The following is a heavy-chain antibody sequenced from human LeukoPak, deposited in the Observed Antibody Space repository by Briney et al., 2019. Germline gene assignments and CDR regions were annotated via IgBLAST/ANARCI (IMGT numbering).Heavy chain of an antibody. CDR2: IYYSGST. CDR3: ARGGGYSYGFRSWFDP. J-gene: IGHJ5*02. D-gene: IGHD5-18*01. Sequence: PSETLSLTCTVSGGSISSSSYYWGWIRQPPGTGLEWIGSIYYSGSTHYDPSLKSRVTISVDTSKNQFSLKLSSVTAADTAVYYCARGGGYSYGFRSWFDPWGQGTLVTVSS. CDR1: GGSISSSSYY. V-gene: IGHV4-39*07.